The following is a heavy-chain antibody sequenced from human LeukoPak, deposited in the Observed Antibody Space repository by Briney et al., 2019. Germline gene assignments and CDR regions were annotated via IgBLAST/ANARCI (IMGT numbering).Heavy chain of an antibody. CDR1: GGSISSYY. CDR2: IYYSGSA. V-gene: IGHV4-59*01. J-gene: IGHJ6*03. CDR3: ARGMGYSSSWYVDYYYYYYMDV. D-gene: IGHD6-13*01. Sequence: SETLSLTCTVSGGSISSYYWSWIRQPPGKGLEWIGYIYYSGSANYNPSLKSRVTISVDTSKNQFSLKLSSVTAADTAVYYCARGMGYSSSWYVDYYYYYYMDVWGQGTLVTVSS.